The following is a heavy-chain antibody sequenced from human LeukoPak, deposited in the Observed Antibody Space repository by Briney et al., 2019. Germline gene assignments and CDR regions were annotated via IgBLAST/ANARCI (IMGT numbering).Heavy chain of an antibody. CDR2: INSRSGTI. Sequence: GGSLRLSCAASRFTFSNYGVNWVRQAPGKGLEWVSYINSRSGTIYYADSVKGRFTISRDNSKNTLYLQMNSLRAEDTAVYYCAKGPVSGSFDYWGQGTLVTVSS. D-gene: IGHD3-10*01. CDR1: RFTFSNYG. V-gene: IGHV3-23*01. CDR3: AKGPVSGSFDY. J-gene: IGHJ4*02.